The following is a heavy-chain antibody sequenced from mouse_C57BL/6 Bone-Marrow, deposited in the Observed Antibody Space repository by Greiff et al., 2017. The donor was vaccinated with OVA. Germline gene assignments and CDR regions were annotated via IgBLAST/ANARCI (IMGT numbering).Heavy chain of an antibody. D-gene: IGHD2-1*01. Sequence: EVQRVESGGGLVQPGGSLKLSCAASGFTFSDYYMYWVRQTPEKRLEWVAYISNGGGSTYYPDTVKGRFTISRDNAKNTLYLQMSRLKSEDTAMYYCARGGNYVPFAYWGQGTLVTVSA. CDR2: ISNGGGST. CDR3: ARGGNYVPFAY. V-gene: IGHV5-12*01. CDR1: GFTFSDYY. J-gene: IGHJ3*01.